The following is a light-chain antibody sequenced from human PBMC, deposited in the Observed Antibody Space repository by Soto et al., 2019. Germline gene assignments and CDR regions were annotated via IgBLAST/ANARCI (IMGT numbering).Light chain of an antibody. J-gene: IGLJ7*02. Sequence: QSVLTQPPSVSAAPGQKVTISCSGSSSNIGNNYVSWYQQLPGTAPKLLIYDNNKRPSGIPDRFSGSKSGTSATLGITGLQTGDEADYYCGTWDSSLSAVFGGGTQLTAL. CDR2: DNN. CDR3: GTWDSSLSAV. CDR1: SSNIGNNY. V-gene: IGLV1-51*01.